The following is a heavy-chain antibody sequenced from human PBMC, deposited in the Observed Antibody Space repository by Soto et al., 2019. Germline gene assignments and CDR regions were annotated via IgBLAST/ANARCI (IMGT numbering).Heavy chain of an antibody. D-gene: IGHD3-10*01. CDR3: ARGLRGVISDY. CDR1: GGSFSGYY. Sequence: SETLSLTCAVYGGSFSGYYWSWIRQPPGKGLEWIGEINHSGSTNYNPSLKSRVTISVDTSKNQFSLKLSSVTAADTAVYYCARGLRGVISDYWGQGTLVSGSS. J-gene: IGHJ4*02. CDR2: INHSGST. V-gene: IGHV4-34*01.